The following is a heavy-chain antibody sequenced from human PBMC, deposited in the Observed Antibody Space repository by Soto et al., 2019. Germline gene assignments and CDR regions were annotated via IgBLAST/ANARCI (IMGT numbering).Heavy chain of an antibody. Sequence: EVQLVESGGGLVQPGRSLRLSCAASGFIFDDFAMHWVRQAPGKVLEWVSGVTWNSGNIDYADSVKGRFTITRDNAKNSLYLQMNSLRGEDTALYYCAKDRYGSLEGGMDVWGQGTTVTVSS. CDR3: AKDRYGSLEGGMDV. J-gene: IGHJ6*02. V-gene: IGHV3-9*01. CDR2: VTWNSGNI. D-gene: IGHD1-26*01. CDR1: GFIFDDFA.